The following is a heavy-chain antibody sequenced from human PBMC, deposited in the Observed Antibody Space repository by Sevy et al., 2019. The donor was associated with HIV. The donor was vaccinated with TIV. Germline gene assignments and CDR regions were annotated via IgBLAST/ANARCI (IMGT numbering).Heavy chain of an antibody. J-gene: IGHJ4*02. CDR1: GYTFTGYY. CDR2: INPNSGGT. CDR3: ATSRPDYDFWSGYSAYYFDY. Sequence: ASVKVSCKASGYTFTGYYMHWVRQAPGQGLEWMGWINPNSGGTNYAQKFQGRVTMTRDTYISTAYMELSRLRSDDTAVYYCATSRPDYDFWSGYSAYYFDYWGQGTLVTVSS. D-gene: IGHD3-3*01. V-gene: IGHV1-2*02.